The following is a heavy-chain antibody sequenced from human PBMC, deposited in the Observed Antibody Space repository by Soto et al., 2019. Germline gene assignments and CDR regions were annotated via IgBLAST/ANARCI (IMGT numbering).Heavy chain of an antibody. Sequence: QVQLQESGPGLVKPSETLSLTCTVSGGSISGYYWSWIRQPPGKGLEWIGYIYYSGSTNYNPSLNSRVSISVDTSKNRFSLKLNSVTAADTAVYYCARQGPAAYFDYWGQGTLVTVSS. CDR3: ARQGPAAYFDY. D-gene: IGHD6-13*01. J-gene: IGHJ4*02. V-gene: IGHV4-59*08. CDR2: IYYSGST. CDR1: GGSISGYY.